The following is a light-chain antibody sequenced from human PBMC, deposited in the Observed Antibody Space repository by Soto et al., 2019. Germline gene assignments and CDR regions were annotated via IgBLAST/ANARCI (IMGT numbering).Light chain of an antibody. CDR3: GSYTTSSNYV. V-gene: IGLV2-14*01. CDR2: DVS. Sequence: QSALTQPACVSFSPGQSITISCTGASSDIDAYNYVSWYQQHPGKAPKLMIYDVSNRPSGISNRFSGSKSGNTASLTIPGLQAEDEADYYCGSYTTSSNYVFGTGAKVTVL. J-gene: IGLJ1*01. CDR1: SSDIDAYNY.